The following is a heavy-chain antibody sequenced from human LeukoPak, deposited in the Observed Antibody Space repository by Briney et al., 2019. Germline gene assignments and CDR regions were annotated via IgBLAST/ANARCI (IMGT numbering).Heavy chain of an antibody. J-gene: IGHJ6*03. V-gene: IGHV1-69*06. Sequence: GASVKVSCKASGGTFSSYAISWVRQAPGQGLEWMGGIIPIFGTANYAQKFQGRVTITADKSTSTAYMELSSLRSEDTAVYYCARGPSSSRHYYYYMDVWGKGTTVTVSS. CDR3: ARGPSSSRHYYYYMDV. D-gene: IGHD6-13*01. CDR2: IIPIFGTA. CDR1: GGTFSSYA.